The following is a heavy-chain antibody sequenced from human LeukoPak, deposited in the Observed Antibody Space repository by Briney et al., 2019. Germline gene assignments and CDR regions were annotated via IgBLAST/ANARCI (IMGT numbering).Heavy chain of an antibody. Sequence: PGGSLRLSCAASGFTFSSHAMSWVRQAPGKGLEWVSAISGSGGSTYYADSVKGRFTISRDNSKNTLYLQMNSLRAEDTAVYYCARALHNYGDYGLGYWGQGTLVTVSS. CDR2: ISGSGGST. CDR3: ARALHNYGDYGLGY. J-gene: IGHJ4*02. V-gene: IGHV3-23*01. D-gene: IGHD4-17*01. CDR1: GFTFSSHA.